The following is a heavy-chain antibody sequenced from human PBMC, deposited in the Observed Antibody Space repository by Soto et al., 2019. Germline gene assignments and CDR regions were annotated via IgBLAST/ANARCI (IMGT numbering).Heavy chain of an antibody. Sequence: SETLSLTCTVSGGSISSYYWSWIRQPPGKGLEWIGYIYYSGSTNYNPSLKSRVTISVDTSKNQFSLKLSSVTAADTAVYYCARELYDYGDYFVDYWGQGNLVTVSS. J-gene: IGHJ4*02. V-gene: IGHV4-59*01. CDR2: IYYSGST. CDR1: GGSISSYY. D-gene: IGHD4-17*01. CDR3: ARELYDYGDYFVDY.